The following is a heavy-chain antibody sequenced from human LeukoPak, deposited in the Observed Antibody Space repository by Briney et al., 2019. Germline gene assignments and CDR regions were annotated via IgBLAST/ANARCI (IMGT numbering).Heavy chain of an antibody. CDR2: ISGSSSAT. Sequence: PGGSLRLSCAASGFTFSTYSMSWVRQAPGKGLEWLSYISGSSSATYYTDSVKGRFTVSRDNAKDSLYLQMDNLRDEDTAVYYCARDRGALIDSWGQGTLVTVSS. CDR1: GFTFSTYS. J-gene: IGHJ4*02. CDR3: ARDRGALIDS. D-gene: IGHD3-10*01. V-gene: IGHV3-48*02.